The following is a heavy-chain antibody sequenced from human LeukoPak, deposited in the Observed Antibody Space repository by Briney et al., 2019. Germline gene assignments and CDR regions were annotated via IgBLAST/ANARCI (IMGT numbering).Heavy chain of an antibody. J-gene: IGHJ4*02. D-gene: IGHD3-22*01. CDR2: IYYSGST. CDR1: GGSFSGYY. CDR3: ARRPGLYYYDSSGTDNYYFDY. V-gene: IGHV4-34*01. Sequence: PSETLSLTCAVYGGSFSGYYWSWIRQPPGKGLEWIGSIYYSGSTYYNPSLKSRVTISVDTSKNQFSLKLTSVTAADTAVYYCARRPGLYYYDSSGTDNYYFDYWGQGTLVTVSS.